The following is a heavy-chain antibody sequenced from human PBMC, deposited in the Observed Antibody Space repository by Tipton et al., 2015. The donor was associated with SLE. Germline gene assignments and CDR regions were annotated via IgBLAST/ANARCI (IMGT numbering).Heavy chain of an antibody. V-gene: IGHV1-18*01. J-gene: IGHJ6*02. CDR3: ARDQTPFLEWYSPMDV. D-gene: IGHD3-3*02. Sequence: KLQGRVTMTTDTSTSTAYMELRSLRSDDTAVYYCARDQTPFLEWYSPMDVWGQGTTVTVSS.